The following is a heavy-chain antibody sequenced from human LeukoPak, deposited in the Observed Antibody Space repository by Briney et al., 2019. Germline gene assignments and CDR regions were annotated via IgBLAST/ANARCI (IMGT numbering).Heavy chain of an antibody. CDR1: GFTFSNYG. D-gene: IGHD5-24*01. CDR2: IRYDGSNK. Sequence: GGSLRFSCAASGFTFSNYGMHWVRQAPGKGLAWVAFIRYDGSNKSYADSVKGRFTISRDNSKNTQYLQMNSLRAEDTAVYYCAKDGGGWRQLSFDYWGQGTLVTVSS. CDR3: AKDGGGWRQLSFDY. J-gene: IGHJ4*02. V-gene: IGHV3-30*02.